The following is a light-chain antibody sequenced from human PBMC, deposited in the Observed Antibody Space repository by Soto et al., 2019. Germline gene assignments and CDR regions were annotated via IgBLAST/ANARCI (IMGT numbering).Light chain of an antibody. CDR1: SSNNGTNT. CDR3: EAWDVSLVV. Sequence: QSVLTQPPSASETPGPRVTISCSGRSSNNGTNTVIWYPQLPVAAPRLLIYSDNQRPSGVPDRFSGSKSGTSASLAISGLQAEDDADYYCEAWDVSLVVFGGGTKLTVL. CDR2: SDN. V-gene: IGLV1-44*01. J-gene: IGLJ2*01.